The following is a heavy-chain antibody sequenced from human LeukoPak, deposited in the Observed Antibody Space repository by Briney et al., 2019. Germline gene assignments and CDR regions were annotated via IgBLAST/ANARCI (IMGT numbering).Heavy chain of an antibody. CDR2: INPNSGNT. Sequence: ASVKVSCKASGYTFTGYYMHWVRQAPGQGLEWMGWINPNSGNTGYAQKFQGRVTMTRNTSISTAYMELSSLRSEDTAVYYCARDLTGDTNAFDIWGQGTMVTVSS. D-gene: IGHD7-27*01. CDR3: ARDLTGDTNAFDI. J-gene: IGHJ3*02. V-gene: IGHV1-8*02. CDR1: GYTFTGYY.